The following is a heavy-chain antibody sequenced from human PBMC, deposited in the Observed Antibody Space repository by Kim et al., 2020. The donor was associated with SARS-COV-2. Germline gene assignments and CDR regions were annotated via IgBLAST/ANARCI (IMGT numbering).Heavy chain of an antibody. D-gene: IGHD6-25*01. CDR3: ARGRPLEI. J-gene: IGHJ6*02. Sequence: GNGRKYVESVKGRFTISRDNAKNSLDLQMNGLRVDDMAVYYCARGRPLEIWGQGTTVIVSS. V-gene: IGHV3-7*01. CDR2: GNGR.